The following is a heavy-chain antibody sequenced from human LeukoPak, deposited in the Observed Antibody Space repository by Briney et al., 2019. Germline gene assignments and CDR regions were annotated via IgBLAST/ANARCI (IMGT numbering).Heavy chain of an antibody. CDR2: IYYSGST. J-gene: IGHJ4*02. CDR1: GGSISSYY. Sequence: SETLSLTCTVSGGSISSYYWSWIRQPPGKGLEWIGYIYYSGSTNYNPSLKSRVTISVDTSKNQFSLKLSSVTAADTAVYYCARALDPIDYWGQGTLVTVSS. V-gene: IGHV4-59*01. CDR3: ARALDPIDY.